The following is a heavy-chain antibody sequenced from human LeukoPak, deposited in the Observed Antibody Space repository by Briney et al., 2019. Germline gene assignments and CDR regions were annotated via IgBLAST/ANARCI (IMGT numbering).Heavy chain of an antibody. CDR2: IYYSGST. CDR3: ARDSSSGSIWFDP. D-gene: IGHD3-22*01. Sequence: SETLSLTCTVSGGSISSSSYYWGWIRQPPGKGLEWIGSIYYSGSTNYNPSLKSRVTISVDTSKNQFSLKLSSVTAADTAVYYCARDSSSGSIWFDPWGQGTLVTVSP. V-gene: IGHV4-39*07. J-gene: IGHJ5*02. CDR1: GGSISSSSYY.